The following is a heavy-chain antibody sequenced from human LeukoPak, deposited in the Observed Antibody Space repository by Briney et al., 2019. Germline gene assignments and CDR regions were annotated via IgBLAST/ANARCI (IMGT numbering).Heavy chain of an antibody. J-gene: IGHJ4*02. CDR1: GYSFTNFW. D-gene: IGHD2-21*02. Sequence: GESLKIPCKGSGYSFTNFWIGWVRQKPGKGLEWMGNIDPVGSDTRYSPSFQGQVTISADKSITTAYLQWSSLRASDTAMYYCATWGSSDWFDYWGQGALVTVSS. CDR3: ATWGSSDWFDY. CDR2: IDPVGSDT. V-gene: IGHV5-51*01.